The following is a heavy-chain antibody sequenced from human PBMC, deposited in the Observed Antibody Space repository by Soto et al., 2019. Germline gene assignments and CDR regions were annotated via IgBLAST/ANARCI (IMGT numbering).Heavy chain of an antibody. V-gene: IGHV3-20*04. CDR1: GFTVDDYG. J-gene: IGHJ6*02. CDR3: ARDYGGSYYLGMDV. D-gene: IGHD1-26*01. Sequence: EVQLVESGGGVVRPGGSLRLSCVASGFTVDDYGMSSVRQAPGKGLEWVSGINWNDCSTGYADSVKGRFTISRDNAKNSLYLQMNSLRAEDTALYYCARDYGGSYYLGMDVWGQGTTVTVSS. CDR2: INWNDCST.